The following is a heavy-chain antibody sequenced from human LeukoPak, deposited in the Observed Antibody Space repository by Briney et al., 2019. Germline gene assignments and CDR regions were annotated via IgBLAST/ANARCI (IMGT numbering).Heavy chain of an antibody. Sequence: WVRQAPGQGLEWIGTIYYSGSTYYNPSLTGRVTISVDTSKNQFSLKLSSVTAADTAVYYCARDGTYYYAFDIWGQGTMVTVSS. D-gene: IGHD3-10*01. CDR2: IYYSGST. V-gene: IGHV4-39*07. CDR3: ARDGTYYYAFDI. J-gene: IGHJ3*02.